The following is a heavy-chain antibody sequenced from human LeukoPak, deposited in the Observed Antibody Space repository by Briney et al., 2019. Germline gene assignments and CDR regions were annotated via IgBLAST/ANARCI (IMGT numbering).Heavy chain of an antibody. V-gene: IGHV4-59*12. J-gene: IGHJ6*03. CDR3: ARSSSSPLNYYYYMDV. D-gene: IGHD6-6*01. CDR1: GGSISSYY. Sequence: SETLSLTCTVSGGSISSYYWSWIRQPPGKRLEWIGYIYYSGSTNYNPSLKSRVTMSVDTSKNQFSLKLSSVTAADTAVYYCARSSSSPLNYYYYMDVWGKGTTVTVSS. CDR2: IYYSGST.